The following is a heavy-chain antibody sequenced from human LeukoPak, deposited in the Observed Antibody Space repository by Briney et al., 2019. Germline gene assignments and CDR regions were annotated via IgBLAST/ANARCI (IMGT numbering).Heavy chain of an antibody. Sequence: SETLSLTCTVSGGSISSGGYYWSWIPQHPGKGLEWIGYIYYSGSTYYNPSLKSRVTISVDTSKNQFSLKLSSVTAADTAVYYCARDRRYYFDYWGQGTLVTVSS. J-gene: IGHJ4*02. CDR3: ARDRRYYFDY. CDR2: IYYSGST. V-gene: IGHV4-31*03. CDR1: GGSISSGGYY.